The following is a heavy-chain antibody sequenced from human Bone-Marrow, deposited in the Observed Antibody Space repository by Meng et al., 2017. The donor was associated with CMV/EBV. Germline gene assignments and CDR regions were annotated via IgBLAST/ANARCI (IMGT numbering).Heavy chain of an antibody. CDR3: ARAVEMATTPHYYYGMDV. V-gene: IGHV1-8*01. J-gene: IGHJ6*02. D-gene: IGHD5-24*01. Sequence: ASVKVSCKASGYTFTSYDINWVRQATGQGLEWMGWMNPNSGNTGYAQKFQGRVTMTRNTSISTAYMELSSLRSEDTAVYYCARAVEMATTPHYYYGMDVWGQGTTVTVSS. CDR1: GYTFTSYD. CDR2: MNPNSGNT.